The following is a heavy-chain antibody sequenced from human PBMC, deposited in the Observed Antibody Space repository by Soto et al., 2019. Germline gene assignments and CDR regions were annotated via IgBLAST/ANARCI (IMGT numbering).Heavy chain of an antibody. V-gene: IGHV3-33*01. J-gene: IGHJ6*02. Sequence: QVQLVESGGGVVQPGRSLRLSCAASGFTFSSYGMHWVRQAPGKGLEWVAVIWYDGSNKYYADSVKGRFTISRDNSKNTLYLQMNSLRAEDTAVYYCARDQGRYYDFWSGYQGLYYYYYGMDVWGQGTTVTVSS. D-gene: IGHD3-3*01. CDR1: GFTFSSYG. CDR3: ARDQGRYYDFWSGYQGLYYYYYGMDV. CDR2: IWYDGSNK.